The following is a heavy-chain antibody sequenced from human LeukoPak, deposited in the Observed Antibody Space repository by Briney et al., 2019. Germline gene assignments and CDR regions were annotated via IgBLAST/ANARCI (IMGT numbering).Heavy chain of an antibody. CDR2: ISYDGSNK. Sequence: GGSLRLSCAASGFTFSSYAMHWVRQAPGKGLEWVAVISYDGSNKYYADSVKGRFTISRGNSKNTLYLQMNSLRAEDTAVYYCARGTPSSSGWLYYGMDVWGQGTTVTVSS. CDR3: ARGTPSSSGWLYYGMDV. J-gene: IGHJ6*02. D-gene: IGHD6-19*01. CDR1: GFTFSSYA. V-gene: IGHV3-30-3*01.